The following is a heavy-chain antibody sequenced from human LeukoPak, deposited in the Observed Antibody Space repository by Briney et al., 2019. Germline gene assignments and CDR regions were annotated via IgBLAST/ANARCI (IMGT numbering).Heavy chain of an antibody. V-gene: IGHV3-23*01. CDR1: GLTFSSHA. D-gene: IGHD7-27*01. CDR3: AKTPASDFWGPFDY. J-gene: IGHJ4*02. Sequence: PGGSLRLSCAASGLTFSSHAMNWVRQAPGRGLEWVSYISGGGDDTHYADFVRGRFTVSRDNSKNTLFLLMSSLKDEDTAFYYCAKTPASDFWGPFDYWGQGTLVSVSS. CDR2: ISGGGDDT.